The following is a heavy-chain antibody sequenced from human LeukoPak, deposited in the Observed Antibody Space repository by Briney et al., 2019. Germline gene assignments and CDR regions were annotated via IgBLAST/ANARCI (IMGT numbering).Heavy chain of an antibody. D-gene: IGHD3-3*01. J-gene: IGHJ4*02. Sequence: PGGSLRLSCAASGFTFSSYAMSWVRQAPGKGLEWVSAISGSGGSTYYADSVKGRFTISRDNSKNTLYLQMNSLRAEDTAVCYCAKARITIFGVGGILDYWGQGTLVTVSS. CDR2: ISGSGGST. CDR3: AKARITIFGVGGILDY. CDR1: GFTFSSYA. V-gene: IGHV3-23*01.